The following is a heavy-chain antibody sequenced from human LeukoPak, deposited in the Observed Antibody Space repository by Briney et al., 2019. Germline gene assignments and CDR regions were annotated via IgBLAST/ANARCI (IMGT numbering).Heavy chain of an antibody. CDR1: GCTFSSYS. CDR2: ISSSSSYI. V-gene: IGHV3-21*01. J-gene: IGHJ4*02. CDR3: ARAFWSGYYTVDY. Sequence: PGGSLRLSCAACGCTFSSYSMNWVRQAPGKGLEWVSSISSSSSYIYYADSVKGRFTIPRDNAKNSLYLQMNSLRAEDTAVYYCARAFWSGYYTVDYWGQGTLVTVSS. D-gene: IGHD3-3*01.